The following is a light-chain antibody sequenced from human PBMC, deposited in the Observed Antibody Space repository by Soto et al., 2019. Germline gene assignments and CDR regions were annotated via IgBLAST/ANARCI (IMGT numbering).Light chain of an antibody. CDR3: QQYGNSPLT. Sequence: EIVLTQSPDTLSLSPGERATLSCRASQSVTSSYLAWYQQKPGQAPRLLIYGASSRATGIPDRFSGSGSGTDFTLTISRLEPEDFAVYYCQQYGNSPLTFGGGTKVEIK. CDR2: GAS. CDR1: QSVTSSY. V-gene: IGKV3-20*01. J-gene: IGKJ4*01.